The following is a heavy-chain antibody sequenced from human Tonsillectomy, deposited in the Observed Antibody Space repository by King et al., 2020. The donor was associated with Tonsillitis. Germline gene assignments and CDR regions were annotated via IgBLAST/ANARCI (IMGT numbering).Heavy chain of an antibody. D-gene: IGHD2-2*01. Sequence: QLQESGPGLVKPSETLSLTCTVSGGSISSYYWSWIRQPPGKGLEWIGYIYYSGSTNYNPSLKSRVTISVDTSKNQFSLKLRSVTAADTAVYYCARVVRGALREDDWGQGTLVTVSS. V-gene: IGHV4-59*01. CDR2: IYYSGST. CDR1: GGSISSYY. J-gene: IGHJ4*02. CDR3: ARVVRGALREDD.